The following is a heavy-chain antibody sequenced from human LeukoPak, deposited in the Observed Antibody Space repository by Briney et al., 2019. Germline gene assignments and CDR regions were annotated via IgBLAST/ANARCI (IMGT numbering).Heavy chain of an antibody. CDR2: INPNSGGT. J-gene: IGHJ6*02. V-gene: IGHV1-2*02. CDR3: ARGHGSGSYFMYYYGMDV. Sequence: ASVKVSCKASGYTFTGYYMHWVRQAPGQGLEWMGWINPNSGGTNYAQKFQGRVTMTRDTSISTAYMELSRLRSDDTAVYCCARGHGSGSYFMYYYGMDVWGQGTTVTVSS. D-gene: IGHD3-10*01. CDR1: GYTFTGYY.